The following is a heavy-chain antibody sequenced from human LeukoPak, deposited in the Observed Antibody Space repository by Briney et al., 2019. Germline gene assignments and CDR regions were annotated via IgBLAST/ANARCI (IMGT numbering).Heavy chain of an antibody. CDR2: ISAYNGNT. CDR3: ARGGESIAARPMKLLGY. J-gene: IGHJ4*02. V-gene: IGHV1-18*01. Sequence: GASVKVSCKASGYTFTSYGISWVRQAPGQGLEWMGWISAYNGNTNYAQKFQGRVTMTRDTSISTAYMELSRLRSDDTAVYYCARGGESIAARPMKLLGYWGQGTLVTVSS. CDR1: GYTFTSYG. D-gene: IGHD6-6*01.